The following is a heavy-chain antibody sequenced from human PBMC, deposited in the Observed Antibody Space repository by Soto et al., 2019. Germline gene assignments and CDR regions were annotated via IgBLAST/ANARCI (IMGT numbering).Heavy chain of an antibody. CDR1: GGTFSSYA. CDR2: IIPIFGTA. V-gene: IGHV1-69*01. J-gene: IGHJ4*02. D-gene: IGHD3-10*02. Sequence: QVQLVQAGAAGKKPGSSVKVSCTASGGTFSSYAISWVLQAPGQGLEWMGGIIPIFGTANYAQKIQGRVTITADESTSTAYMELSSLRSEDTAVYYCAREGASCSHIGYWGQGTLVTVSS. CDR3: AREGASCSHIGY.